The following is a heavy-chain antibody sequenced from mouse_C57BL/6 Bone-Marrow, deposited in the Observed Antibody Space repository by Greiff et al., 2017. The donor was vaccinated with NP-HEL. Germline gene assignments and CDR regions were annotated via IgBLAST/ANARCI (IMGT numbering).Heavy chain of an antibody. D-gene: IGHD2-13*01. J-gene: IGHJ3*01. CDR1: GYTFTSYW. V-gene: IGHV1-64*01. CDR3: ARGSDSLAY. Sequence: VKLQQPGAELVKPGASVKLSCKASGYTFTSYWMHWVKQRPGQGLEWIGMIHPNSGSTNYNEKFKSKATLTVDKSSSTAYMQLSSLTSEDSAVYYCARGSDSLAYWGQGTLVTVSA. CDR2: IHPNSGST.